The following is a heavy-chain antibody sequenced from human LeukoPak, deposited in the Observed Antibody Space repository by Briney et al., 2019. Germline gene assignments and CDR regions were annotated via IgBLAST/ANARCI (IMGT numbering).Heavy chain of an antibody. CDR1: GFTVSSNS. CDR3: ARVMGGYTHGF. D-gene: IGHD5-18*01. J-gene: IGHJ4*02. CDR2: IYSGGST. V-gene: IGHV3-53*01. Sequence: PGGSLRLSCAASGFTVSSNSMSWVRQAPGKGLEWVSVIYSGGSTFYADSVKGRFTISRDTSKSTVYLQMNRLRAEDTAVYYCARVMGGYTHGFWGQGTLVTVSS.